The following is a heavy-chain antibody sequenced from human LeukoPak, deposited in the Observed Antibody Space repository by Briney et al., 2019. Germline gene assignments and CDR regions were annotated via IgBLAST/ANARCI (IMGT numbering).Heavy chain of an antibody. V-gene: IGHV3-30*04. D-gene: IGHD6-13*01. J-gene: IGHJ5*02. Sequence: GGSLRLSCAASGFTFSSYAMHWVRQAPGKGLEWVAVISYDGSNKYYADSVKGRFTISRDNSKNTLYLQMNSLRPEDTAVYFCAKSGSSFFDPWGQGTLVTVSS. CDR1: GFTFSSYA. CDR2: ISYDGSNK. CDR3: AKSGSSFFDP.